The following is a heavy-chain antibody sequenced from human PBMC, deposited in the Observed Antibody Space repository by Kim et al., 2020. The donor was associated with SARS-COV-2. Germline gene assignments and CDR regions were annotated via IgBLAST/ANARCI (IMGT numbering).Heavy chain of an antibody. D-gene: IGHD4-17*01. J-gene: IGHJ4*02. CDR3: ASTRGRDYGDYNFDY. V-gene: IGHV3-21*01. CDR1: GFTFSSYS. CDR2: ISSSSSYI. Sequence: GGSLRLSCAASGFTFSSYSMNWVRQAPGKGLEWVSSISSSSSYIYYADSVKGRFTISRDNAKNSLYLQMNSLRAEDTAVYYCASTRGRDYGDYNFDYWGQGTLVTVSS.